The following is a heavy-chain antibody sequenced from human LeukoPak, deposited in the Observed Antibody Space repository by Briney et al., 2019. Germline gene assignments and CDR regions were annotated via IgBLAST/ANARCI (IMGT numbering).Heavy chain of an antibody. V-gene: IGHV3-7*01. CDR2: IKQDGSEK. CDR1: GYTFSSYW. CDR3: AREYGSSGYPFDD. J-gene: IGHJ4*02. Sequence: GGSLRLSCADSGYTFSSYWMSWVRQAPGKGLEWVANIKQDGSEKYYVDSVKGRFIISRDNAKNSLYLQMNSLRAEDTAVYYCAREYGSSGYPFDDWGQGTLVTVSS. D-gene: IGHD3-22*01.